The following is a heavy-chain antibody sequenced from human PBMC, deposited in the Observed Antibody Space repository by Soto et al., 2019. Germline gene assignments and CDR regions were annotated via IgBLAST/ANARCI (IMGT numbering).Heavy chain of an antibody. V-gene: IGHV3-23*01. CDR2: ISGSGGSQ. D-gene: IGHD3-16*01. Sequence: EVQLFESGGGLVQPGGSLRLSCAASGFTFRSYAMRWVRQAQGKRLEWVSAISGSGGSQYYSDSVKGRFNISRDKAKSNLYLQMNSLRAEDTAVYYCAKRGIGAYFDYWGHGPLVTVSS. CDR3: AKRGIGAYFDY. J-gene: IGHJ4*01. CDR1: GFTFRSYA.